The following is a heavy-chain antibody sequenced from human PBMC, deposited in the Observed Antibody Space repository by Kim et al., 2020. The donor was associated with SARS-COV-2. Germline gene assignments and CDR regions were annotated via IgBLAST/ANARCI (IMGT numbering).Heavy chain of an antibody. J-gene: IGHJ4*02. CDR3: ARGEQTMFDY. CDR2: T. V-gene: IGHV4-59*09. D-gene: IGHD3-10*01. Sequence: TNYNPSLKSRVTISVDTSKNQFSLKLSSVTAADTAVYYCARGEQTMFDYWGQGTLVTVSS.